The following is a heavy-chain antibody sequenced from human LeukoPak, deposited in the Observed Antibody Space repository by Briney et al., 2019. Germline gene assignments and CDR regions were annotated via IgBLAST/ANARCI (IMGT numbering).Heavy chain of an antibody. CDR1: GGSFSGYY. D-gene: IGHD3-22*01. Sequence: SETLSLTCAVYGGSFSGYYWGWIRQPPGKGLEWIGSIYYSGSTYYNPSLKSRGTISVDTSKNQFSLKLSSVTAADTAVYYCARDPYYYDSSGSDYWGQGTLVTVSS. J-gene: IGHJ4*02. CDR2: IYYSGST. CDR3: ARDPYYYDSSGSDY. V-gene: IGHV4-34*01.